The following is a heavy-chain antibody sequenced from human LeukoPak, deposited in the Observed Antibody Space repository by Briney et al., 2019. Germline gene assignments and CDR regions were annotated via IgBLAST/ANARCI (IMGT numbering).Heavy chain of an antibody. CDR3: ARDPAAGRGDWFDP. CDR1: GGSISSGGYY. Sequence: PSQTLSLTCTVSGGSISSGGYYWSWTRQHPGKGLEWIGYIYYSGSTYYNPSLKSRVTISVDTSKNQFSLKLSSVTAADTAVYYCARDPAAGRGDWFDPWGQGTLVTVSS. D-gene: IGHD6-13*01. V-gene: IGHV4-31*03. J-gene: IGHJ5*02. CDR2: IYYSGST.